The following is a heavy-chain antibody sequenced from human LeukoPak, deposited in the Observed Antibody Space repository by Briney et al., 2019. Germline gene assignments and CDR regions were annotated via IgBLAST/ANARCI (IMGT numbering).Heavy chain of an antibody. D-gene: IGHD4-17*01. J-gene: IGHJ4*02. Sequence: SETLSLTCTVSGGSISSYYWSWIRQPPGKGLEWIGYIYYSGSTNYNPSLKSRVTISVDTSNNQFSLKLSSVTAADTAVYYCARVPSYGDYEFYFDYWGQGTLVTVSS. CDR3: ARVPSYGDYEFYFDY. CDR1: GGSISSYY. CDR2: IYYSGST. V-gene: IGHV4-59*01.